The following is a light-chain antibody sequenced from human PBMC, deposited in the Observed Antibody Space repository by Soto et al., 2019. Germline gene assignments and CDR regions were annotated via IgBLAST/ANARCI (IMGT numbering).Light chain of an antibody. V-gene: IGLV1-47*01. CDR3: AAWDDSLSGRV. CDR2: ANN. J-gene: IGLJ3*02. CDR1: GSNVGTSY. Sequence: QSVLTQPPSASGTPGQRVTISCSGSGSNVGTSYVYWYQQVPGTAPKLLIYANNQRPSGVPDRFSGSKSGTSASLAISGLRSEDEADYYCAAWDDSLSGRVFGGGTKVTVL.